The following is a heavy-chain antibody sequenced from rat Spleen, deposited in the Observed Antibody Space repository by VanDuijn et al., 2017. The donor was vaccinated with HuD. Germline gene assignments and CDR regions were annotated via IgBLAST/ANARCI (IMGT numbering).Heavy chain of an antibody. CDR3: TRDRILRSTGFDS. J-gene: IGHJ2*01. D-gene: IGHD1-6*01. Sequence: EVQLVESGGGLVQPGRSLKLSCAASGFTFSDYYMAWVRQAPTKGLEWVASINYDGDNTYYRDSVKGRFTISRDNAKSSLYLQMDSLRSEDTATYYCTRDRILRSTGFDSWGQGVMVTVSS. CDR1: GFTFSDYY. V-gene: IGHV5-20*01. CDR2: INYDGDNT.